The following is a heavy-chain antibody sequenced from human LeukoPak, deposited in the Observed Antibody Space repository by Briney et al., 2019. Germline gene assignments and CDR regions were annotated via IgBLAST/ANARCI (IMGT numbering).Heavy chain of an antibody. D-gene: IGHD5-18*01. Sequence: PGGSLRLSCAASGFTFSSYGMHWVRQAPGKGLEWVAFIRYDGSNKYYADSVKGRFTISRDNSKNTLYLQMNSLRAEDTAVYYCAKDGLRYSYEYFDYWGQGTLVTVSS. V-gene: IGHV3-30*02. CDR3: AKDGLRYSYEYFDY. CDR2: IRYDGSNK. J-gene: IGHJ4*02. CDR1: GFTFSSYG.